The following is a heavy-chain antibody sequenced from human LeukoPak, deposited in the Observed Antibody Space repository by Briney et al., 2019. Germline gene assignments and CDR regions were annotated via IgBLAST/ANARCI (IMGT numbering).Heavy chain of an antibody. CDR2: MNPNSGIT. J-gene: IGHJ4*02. D-gene: IGHD3-22*01. V-gene: IGHV1-8*03. Sequence: ASVKVSCKASGYTFTSYDINWVRQATGQGLEWMGWMNPNSGITGYAQKFQGRVTISRNTSISTAYMELSSLRSEDTAVYYCAREDYYDSGSNDYWGQETLVTVSS. CDR1: GYTFTSYD. CDR3: AREDYYDSGSNDY.